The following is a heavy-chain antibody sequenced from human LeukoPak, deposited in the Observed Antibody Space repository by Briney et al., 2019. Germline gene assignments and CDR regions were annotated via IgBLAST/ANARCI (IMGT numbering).Heavy chain of an antibody. J-gene: IGHJ4*02. V-gene: IGHV3-7*01. D-gene: IGHD5-18*01. CDR3: ARVGRYSYAHNS. CDR1: GFTFRDYSDYW. CDR2: IKQDGSKK. Sequence: GGSLRLSCAASGFTFRDYSDYWMSWVRQAPGKGLEWVANIKQDGSKKSYVDSVRGRFTISKDNDKTSLFLQMNSLRAEDTAVYYCARVGRYSYAHNSWGQGTLVTVSS.